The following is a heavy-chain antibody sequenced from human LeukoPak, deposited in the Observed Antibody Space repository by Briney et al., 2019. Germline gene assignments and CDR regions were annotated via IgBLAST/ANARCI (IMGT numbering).Heavy chain of an antibody. CDR1: GGSLSSYY. J-gene: IGHJ3*02. CDR3: ARAGVFPYAFDI. Sequence: PETLSQTCPVSGGSLSSYYWSWIRQPAAKGLEWIGRIYTSGSTNYNPSLKSRVTMSVDTSKNQFSLKLSSVTAADTAVYYCARAGVFPYAFDIWGQGTMVTVSS. V-gene: IGHV4-4*07. D-gene: IGHD2-21*01. CDR2: IYTSGST.